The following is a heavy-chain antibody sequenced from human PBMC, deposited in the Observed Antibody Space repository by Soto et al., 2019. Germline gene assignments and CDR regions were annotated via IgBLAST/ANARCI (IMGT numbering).Heavy chain of an antibody. CDR3: ARQIYDSDTGPNFQYYFDS. J-gene: IGHJ4*02. V-gene: IGHV5-10-1*01. D-gene: IGHD3-22*01. Sequence: PGESLKISCKGSGYSFAGYWIAWVRQKPGKGLEWMGRIDPSDSQTYYSPSFRGHVTISATKSITTVFLQWSSLRASDTAMYYCARQIYDSDTGPNFQYYFDSWGQGTPVTVSS. CDR2: IDPSDSQT. CDR1: GYSFAGYW.